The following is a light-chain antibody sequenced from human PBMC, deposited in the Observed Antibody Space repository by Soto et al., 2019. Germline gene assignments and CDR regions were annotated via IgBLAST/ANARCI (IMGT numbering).Light chain of an antibody. CDR1: SSDVGSYNY. J-gene: IGLJ2*01. CDR3: SSYTSSSHVV. CDR2: DVS. Sequence: QSALTQPASVSGSPGQSITISCTGTSSDVGSYNYVSWYQQHPGKAPKLMIYDVSNRPSGVSNRFSGSKSGNTASLTISGLQAEDEADYYCSSYTSSSHVVFGGGTKLTVL. V-gene: IGLV2-14*01.